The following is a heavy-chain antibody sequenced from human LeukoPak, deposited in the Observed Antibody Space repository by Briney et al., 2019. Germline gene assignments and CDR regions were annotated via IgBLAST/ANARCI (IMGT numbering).Heavy chain of an antibody. CDR3: ARVAHQVWVGES. CDR1: GYXFTTYW. CDR2: IYPGDSDT. D-gene: IGHD3-10*01. V-gene: IGHV5-51*01. Sequence: GESLKISCNGSGYXFTTYWICWVRQMPGKGLEWMGIIYPGDSDTRYSPSFQGQVTISADKSISTAYLQWSSLKASDTAMYYCARVAHQVWVGESWGPGTWVTVSS. J-gene: IGHJ5*02.